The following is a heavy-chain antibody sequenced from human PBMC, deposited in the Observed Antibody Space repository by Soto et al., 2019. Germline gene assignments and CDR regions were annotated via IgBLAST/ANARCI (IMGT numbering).Heavy chain of an antibody. D-gene: IGHD2-21*02. Sequence: QVQLMQSGAEVKKPGASVKVSCKASGDTFTDYYIHWVRQAPGQGLEWMGTVNPSGGHTTYAQHFLGRVTMTRDTSTSTLDMELTSLTSDDAAIYYCARGGHVVVVTAALDYCGQGTLVTVSS. V-gene: IGHV1-46*01. CDR2: VNPSGGHT. CDR1: GDTFTDYY. J-gene: IGHJ4*02. CDR3: ARGGHVVVVTAALDY.